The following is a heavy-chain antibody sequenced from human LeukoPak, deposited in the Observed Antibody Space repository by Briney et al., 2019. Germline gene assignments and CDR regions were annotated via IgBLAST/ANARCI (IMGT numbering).Heavy chain of an antibody. CDR3: AKDTRRDGYKTVLDY. CDR2: ISWDGGST. Sequence: GGSLRLSCAASGFTFDEYAMHWVRQAPGKGLEWVSLISWDGGSTYYADSVKGRFTISRDNSKNSLYLQMNSLRAGDTALYYCAKDTRRDGYKTVLDYWGQGTLVTVSS. D-gene: IGHD5-24*01. J-gene: IGHJ4*02. CDR1: GFTFDEYA. V-gene: IGHV3-43D*03.